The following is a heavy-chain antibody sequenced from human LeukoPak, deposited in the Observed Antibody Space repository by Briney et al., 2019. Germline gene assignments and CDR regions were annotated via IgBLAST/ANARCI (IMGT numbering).Heavy chain of an antibody. CDR1: GFAFETYT. Sequence: PGGSLRLSCVASGFAFETYTMNWVRQAPGKGLEWVSFISSTSSDINYADSVRDRFTISRDNAKNSLFLQMDSLRVEDTAVYYCAKGLFSGYDKHLDSWGQGTLVTVSS. V-gene: IGHV3-21*04. J-gene: IGHJ4*02. CDR2: ISSTSSDI. CDR3: AKGLFSGYDKHLDS. D-gene: IGHD5-12*01.